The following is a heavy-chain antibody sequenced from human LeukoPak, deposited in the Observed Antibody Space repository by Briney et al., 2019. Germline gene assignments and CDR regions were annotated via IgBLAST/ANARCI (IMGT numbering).Heavy chain of an antibody. CDR2: IIPIFGTA. D-gene: IGHD3-22*01. Sequence: SVKVSCKASGGTFSNYAINWVRQAPGQGLEWMGGIIPIFGTANYAQKFQGRVTITADKSTSTVYMELNSLKSEDTAVYHCARGWDYDSGGRPTAYVYWGQGTLVTVSS. CDR3: ARGWDYDSGGRPTAYVY. J-gene: IGHJ4*02. V-gene: IGHV1-69*06. CDR1: GGTFSNYA.